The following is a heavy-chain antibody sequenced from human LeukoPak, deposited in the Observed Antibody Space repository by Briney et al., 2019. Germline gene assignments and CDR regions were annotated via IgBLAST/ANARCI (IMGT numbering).Heavy chain of an antibody. D-gene: IGHD6-13*01. CDR1: GGSISSGDY. Sequence: PSQTLSLTCTVSGGSISSGDYWSWIRQPPGKGLEWIGYIYYSGNTYYKPSLKSRLTISQDTSKNQFSLKMSSVTAADTAVYYCVRHAATRHNYGMDVWGQGTTVTVSS. J-gene: IGHJ6*02. V-gene: IGHV4-30-4*01. CDR3: VRHAATRHNYGMDV. CDR2: IYYSGNT.